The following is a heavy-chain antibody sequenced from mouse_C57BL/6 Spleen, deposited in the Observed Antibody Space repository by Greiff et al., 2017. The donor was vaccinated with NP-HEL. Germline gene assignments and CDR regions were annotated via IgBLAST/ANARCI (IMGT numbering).Heavy chain of an antibody. CDR3: ASGSSTPCAY. D-gene: IGHD1-1*01. V-gene: IGHV1-50*01. J-gene: IGHJ3*01. Sequence: QVQLQQPGAELVKPGASVKLSCTASGYTFTSYWMQWVKQRPGPGLEWIGEIDPSDSYTNYNQKFKGKATLTVDTSSSTAYMQLSSLTSEDSAVYYCASGSSTPCAYWGQGTLVTVSA. CDR2: IDPSDSYT. CDR1: GYTFTSYW.